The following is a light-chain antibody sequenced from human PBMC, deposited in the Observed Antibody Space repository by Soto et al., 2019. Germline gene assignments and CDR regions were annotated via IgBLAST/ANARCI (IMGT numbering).Light chain of an antibody. J-gene: IGLJ3*02. CDR2: STN. Sequence: QSVVTQEPSLTVSPGGTVTVTCASSTGAVTSGYYPTWFQQKPGQAPRALIYSTNNKHSWTPARFSGSLFGGKAALTLSGVQPEDEAEYYCLLYYSGEWVFGGGTKLTVL. CDR3: LLYYSGEWV. V-gene: IGLV7-43*01. CDR1: TGAVTSGYY.